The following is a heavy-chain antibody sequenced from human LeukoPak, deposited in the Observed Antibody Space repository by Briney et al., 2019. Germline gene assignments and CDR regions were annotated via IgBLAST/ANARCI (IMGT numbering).Heavy chain of an antibody. Sequence: GRSLRLSCAASGFTFSSYWMSWVRQAPGKGLEWVANIKQDGSEKYYVDSVKGRFTISRDNAKNSLYLQMNSLRAEDTAVYYCASPRSGYEVFDYWGQGTLVTVSS. CDR2: IKQDGSEK. CDR3: ASPRSGYEVFDY. D-gene: IGHD5-12*01. J-gene: IGHJ4*02. CDR1: GFTFSSYW. V-gene: IGHV3-7*01.